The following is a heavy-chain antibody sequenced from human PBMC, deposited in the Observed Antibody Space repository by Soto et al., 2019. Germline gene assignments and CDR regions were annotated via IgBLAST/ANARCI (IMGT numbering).Heavy chain of an antibody. CDR3: ARVMTTVTTSYFDD. CDR2: ISSSGSTI. J-gene: IGHJ4*02. Sequence: PGGSLRLSCAASGFTFSDYYMSWIRQAPGKGLEWVSYISSSGSTIYYADSVKGRFTISRDNAKNSLYLQMNSLRAEDMAVYYCARVMTTVTTSYFDDWGQGTLVTVSS. CDR1: GFTFSDYY. V-gene: IGHV3-11*01. D-gene: IGHD4-17*01.